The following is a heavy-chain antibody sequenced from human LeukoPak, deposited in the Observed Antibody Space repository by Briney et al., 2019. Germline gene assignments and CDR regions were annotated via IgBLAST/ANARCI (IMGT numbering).Heavy chain of an antibody. J-gene: IGHJ4*02. CDR3: ARAGMIVEPSAQNDY. Sequence: GASVKVSCKASGYTFTNYGISWVRQAPGQGLEWMGWISAYNGNTNYAQKFQGRVTMTRDTSISTAYMELSSLRSDDTAVYYCARAGMIVEPSAQNDYWGQGTLVTVSS. D-gene: IGHD3-22*01. CDR2: ISAYNGNT. V-gene: IGHV1-18*01. CDR1: GYTFTNYG.